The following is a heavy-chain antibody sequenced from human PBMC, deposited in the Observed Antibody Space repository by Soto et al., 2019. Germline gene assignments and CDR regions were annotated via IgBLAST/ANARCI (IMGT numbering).Heavy chain of an antibody. D-gene: IGHD6-6*01. J-gene: IGHJ4*02. CDR2: INSDGSST. CDR1: GFTVRSYG. CDR3: ASGGSSLNFDS. Sequence: GGSLRLSCAASGFTVRSYGMQWVRQAPGKGLVWVSWINSDGSSTSYADSVKGRFTISRDNAKNTLYLQMNSLRAEDTAVYYCASGGSSLNFDSWGQGTLVTVSS. V-gene: IGHV3-74*01.